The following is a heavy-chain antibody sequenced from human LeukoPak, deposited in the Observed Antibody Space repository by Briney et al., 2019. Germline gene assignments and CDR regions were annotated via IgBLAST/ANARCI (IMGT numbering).Heavy chain of an antibody. Sequence: GGSLRLSCAASGFTFSSYAMHWVRQTPGKGLEYVSAINGGNGGGTYYANSVKGRFTISRDNSKNTLYLQMGSLRGEDMAVYYCARASTTVITRGHFDYWGQGTLVTVSS. CDR2: INGGNGGGT. CDR3: ARASTTVITRGHFDY. J-gene: IGHJ4*02. D-gene: IGHD4-23*01. V-gene: IGHV3-64*01. CDR1: GFTFSSYA.